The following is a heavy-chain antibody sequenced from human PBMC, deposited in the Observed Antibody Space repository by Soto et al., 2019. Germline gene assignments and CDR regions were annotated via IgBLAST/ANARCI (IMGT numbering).Heavy chain of an antibody. CDR2: INHSGST. CDR3: ARGRDCTNGVCYNFDY. V-gene: IGHV4-34*01. D-gene: IGHD2-8*01. CDR1: GGSFSGYY. J-gene: IGHJ4*02. Sequence: SETLSLTCAVYGGSFSGYYWSWIRQPPGKGLEWIGEINHSGSTNYNPSLKSRVTISVDTSKNQFSLKLSSVTAADTAVYYCARGRDCTNGVCYNFDYWGQGTLVTVSS.